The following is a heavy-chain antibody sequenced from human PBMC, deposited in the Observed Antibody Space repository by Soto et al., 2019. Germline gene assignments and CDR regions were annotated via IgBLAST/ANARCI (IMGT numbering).Heavy chain of an antibody. J-gene: IGHJ3*02. CDR2: MNPNSGNT. CDR1: GYTFTSYD. CDR3: ARAGWDYGAAAGTFAFDI. V-gene: IGHV1-8*01. D-gene: IGHD6-13*01. Sequence: GASVKVSCKASGYTFTSYDVTWVRQAPGQGLEWMGWMNPNSGNTVYAQKFQGRVTMTRDTSISTAYMELSSLTPDDTAVYYCARAGWDYGAAAGTFAFDIWGKGTMVTVSS.